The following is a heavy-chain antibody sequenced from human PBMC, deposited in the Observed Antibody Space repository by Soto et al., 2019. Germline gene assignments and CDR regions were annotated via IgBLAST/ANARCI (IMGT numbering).Heavy chain of an antibody. CDR1: GFAFTYAW. J-gene: IGHJ4*02. D-gene: IGHD3-22*01. Sequence: GGSLRLSCAASGFAFTYAWMNWVRQAPGKGPEWVGRIKNRADGATTDYAAPVKGRFTISRDDSKNTLYLQMNSLKTEDTAVYYCTTDPVTMIVVVPSSGWGQGTLVTVSS. V-gene: IGHV3-15*07. CDR2: IKNRADGATT. CDR3: TTDPVTMIVVVPSSG.